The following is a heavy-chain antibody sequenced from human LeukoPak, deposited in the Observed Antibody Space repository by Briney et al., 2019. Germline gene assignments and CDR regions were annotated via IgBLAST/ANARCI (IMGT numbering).Heavy chain of an antibody. CDR2: ISWNSGKI. Sequence: QPGRSLRLSCAASGFIFDDYAMHWVRQAPGKGLEWVSGISWNSGKIDYADSVKGRFTISRDNAKNSLYLQMNSLRAEDTALYYCAKGGYHSSGWYGAGYWGQGTLVTVSS. J-gene: IGHJ4*02. CDR1: GFIFDDYA. V-gene: IGHV3-9*01. CDR3: AKGGYHSSGWYGAGY. D-gene: IGHD6-19*01.